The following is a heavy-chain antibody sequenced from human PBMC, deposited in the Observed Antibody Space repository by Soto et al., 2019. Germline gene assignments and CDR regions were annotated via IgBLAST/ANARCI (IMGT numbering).Heavy chain of an antibody. CDR3: VRDYYDGSASYGFEF. CDR1: GYVFTGYY. J-gene: IGHJ3*01. V-gene: IGHV1-2*04. D-gene: IGHD3-22*01. CDR2: INPKSGGA. Sequence: QVHLVQSGAEVKKPVASVKVSCKASGYVFTGYYIHWVRQAPGQGLEWMGWINPKSGGANIAQKFQGWVTLTRDTSISTTYMEVNRLTSNDTAVYYCVRDYYDGSASYGFEFWGQGTPVTVAS.